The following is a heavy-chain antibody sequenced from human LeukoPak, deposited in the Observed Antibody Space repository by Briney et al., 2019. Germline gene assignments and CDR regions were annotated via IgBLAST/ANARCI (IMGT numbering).Heavy chain of an antibody. CDR1: GGSISSSSYY. CDR3: ARFEWYTY. J-gene: IGHJ4*02. CDR2: IYYSGST. Sequence: SETLSLTCTVSGGSISSSSYYWGWIRQPPGKGLEWIGSIYYSGSTYYNPSLKSRVTISVDTSKNQFSLKLSSVTAADTAVYYCARFEWYTYWGQGTLVTVSS. V-gene: IGHV4-39*07. D-gene: IGHD3-9*01.